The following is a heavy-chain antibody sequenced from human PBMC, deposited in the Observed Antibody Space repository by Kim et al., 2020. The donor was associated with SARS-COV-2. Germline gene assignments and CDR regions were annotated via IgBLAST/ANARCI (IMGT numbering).Heavy chain of an antibody. V-gene: IGHV3-7*01. Sequence: GGSLRLSCAASGFTFNNYWMNWVRQAPGKGLEWVANIKQDGSERYYVDSVKGRFTISRDNAKNSLYLQMNSLRAEDTAVYYCAREWDRTIFGFAMDVWGQGTTVTVSS. J-gene: IGHJ6*02. D-gene: IGHD3-3*01. CDR1: GFTFNNYW. CDR2: IKQDGSER. CDR3: AREWDRTIFGFAMDV.